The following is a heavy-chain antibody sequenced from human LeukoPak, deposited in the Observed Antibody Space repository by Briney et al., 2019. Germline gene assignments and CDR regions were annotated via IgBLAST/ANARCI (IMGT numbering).Heavy chain of an antibody. J-gene: IGHJ4*02. Sequence: KPGGSLRLSCAASGFTLSSYSMNWVRQAPGKGLEWVSSISSSSSYIYYADSVKGRFTISRDNVKNSLYLQMNSLRAEDTAVYYCARESSDGYFDYWGQGTLVTVSS. V-gene: IGHV3-21*01. D-gene: IGHD3-22*01. CDR3: ARESSDGYFDY. CDR2: ISSSSSYI. CDR1: GFTLSSYS.